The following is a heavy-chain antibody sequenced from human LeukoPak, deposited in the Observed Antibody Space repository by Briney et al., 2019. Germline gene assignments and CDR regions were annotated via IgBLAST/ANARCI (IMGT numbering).Heavy chain of an antibody. CDR2: ISTYNGHT. J-gene: IGHJ3*02. CDR3: ARGGRWELPRPYSFDI. CDR1: GYTFTSYG. D-gene: IGHD1-26*01. Sequence: ASVKVSCKASGYTFTSYGITWVRQAPGQGLEWMGWISTYNGHTNYAQKLQGRVTMTKDTSTTTAYMELRSLRSDDTAVYYCARGGRWELPRPYSFDIWGQGTMVTVSS. V-gene: IGHV1-18*01.